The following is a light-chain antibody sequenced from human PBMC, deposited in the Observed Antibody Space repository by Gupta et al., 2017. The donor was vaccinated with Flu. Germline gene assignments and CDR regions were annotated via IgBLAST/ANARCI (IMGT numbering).Light chain of an antibody. CDR2: EVS. CDR3: SSYTSTSTWV. CDR1: SSDVGGYNY. J-gene: IGLJ3*02. V-gene: IGLV2-14*01. Sequence: SITMSCTGTSSDVGGYNYVSWYQRCPDKPHNVVIYEVSKRTAGVASRFSGSKAGNTASLTISGRQEEDAADYYCSSYTSTSTWVFGGGTKMTVL.